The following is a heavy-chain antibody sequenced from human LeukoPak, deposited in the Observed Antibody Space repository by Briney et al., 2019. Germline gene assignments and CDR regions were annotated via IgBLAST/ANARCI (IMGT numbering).Heavy chain of an antibody. CDR3: ARRLYGDIVVVVAATWGDDAFDI. Sequence: GGSLRLSCAASGFTFSSYSMNWVRQAPGKGLEWVSSISSSSSYIYYADSVKGRFTISRDSAKNSLYLQMNSLRAEDTAVYYCARRLYGDIVVVVAATWGDDAFDIWGQGTMVTVSS. V-gene: IGHV3-21*01. D-gene: IGHD2-15*01. J-gene: IGHJ3*02. CDR2: ISSSSSYI. CDR1: GFTFSSYS.